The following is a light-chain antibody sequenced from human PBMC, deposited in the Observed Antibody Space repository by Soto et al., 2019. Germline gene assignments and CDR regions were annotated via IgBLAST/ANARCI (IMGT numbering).Light chain of an antibody. Sequence: DIQLTQSPSFLSASVGDRVTITCRASQGISSYLAWYQQTPGKAPKLLIYAASTLQSGVPSWFGGSGSATSFSLKTSCLPPDDFASYYDQDFNSYSCTFGQGTKVDIK. CDR2: AAS. CDR3: QDFNSYSCT. CDR1: QGISSY. V-gene: IGKV1-9*01. J-gene: IGKJ1*01.